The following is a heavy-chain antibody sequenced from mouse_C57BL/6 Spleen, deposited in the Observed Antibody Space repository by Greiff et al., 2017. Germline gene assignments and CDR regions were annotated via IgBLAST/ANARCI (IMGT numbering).Heavy chain of an antibody. CDR2: INPNNGGT. D-gene: IGHD1-1*01. CDR1: GYTFTDYY. Sequence: EVQLQQSGPELVKPGASVQISCKASGYTFTDYYMNWVKQSHGKSLEWIGDINPNNGGTSYNQKFTGKATLTVDKSSSTAYMELRSLTSEDSAVYYCARWRYYGRDFDYWGQGTTLTVSS. V-gene: IGHV1-26*01. CDR3: ARWRYYGRDFDY. J-gene: IGHJ2*01.